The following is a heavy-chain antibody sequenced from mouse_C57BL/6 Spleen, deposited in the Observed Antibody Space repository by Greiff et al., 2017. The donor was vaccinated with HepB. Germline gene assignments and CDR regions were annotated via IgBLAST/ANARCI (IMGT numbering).Heavy chain of an antibody. CDR3: ARGHYYGSSHYAMDY. CDR1: GYAFSSSW. CDR2: IYPGDGDT. D-gene: IGHD1-1*01. Sequence: VKLVESGPELVKPGASVKISCKASGYAFSSSWMNWVKQRPGKGLEWIGRIYPGDGDTNYNGKFKGKATLTADKSSSTAYMQLSSLTSEDSAVYFCARGHYYGSSHYAMDYWGQGTSVTVSS. J-gene: IGHJ4*01. V-gene: IGHV1-82*01.